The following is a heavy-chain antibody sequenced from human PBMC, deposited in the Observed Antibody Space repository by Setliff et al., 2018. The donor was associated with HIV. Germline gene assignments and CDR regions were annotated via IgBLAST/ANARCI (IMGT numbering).Heavy chain of an antibody. CDR2: ISNDGSTT. CDR1: GFTFSTYW. CDR3: VTDIESHPYYNLDY. Sequence: GSLRLSCATSGFTFSTYWMHWVRQAPGKGLVWVSCISNDGSTTHYADSVKGRLTISRDNARNTLYLQMDSLRSEDTAVYYCVTDIESHPYYNLDYWGLGTLVTVSS. J-gene: IGHJ4*02. D-gene: IGHD3-10*01. V-gene: IGHV3-74*01.